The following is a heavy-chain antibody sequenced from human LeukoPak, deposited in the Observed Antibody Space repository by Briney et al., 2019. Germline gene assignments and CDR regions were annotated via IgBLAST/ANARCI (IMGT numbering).Heavy chain of an antibody. CDR3: ARGYYDILTGHFDY. CDR1: GGTFSSYA. J-gene: IGHJ4*02. Sequence: ASVKVSCKASGGTFSSYAISWGRQAPGQGLEWMGRIIPIFGTANYAQKFQGRVTITTDESTSTAYMELSSLRSEDTAVYYCARGYYDILTGHFDYWGQGTLVTVSS. CDR2: IIPIFGTA. D-gene: IGHD3-9*01. V-gene: IGHV1-69*05.